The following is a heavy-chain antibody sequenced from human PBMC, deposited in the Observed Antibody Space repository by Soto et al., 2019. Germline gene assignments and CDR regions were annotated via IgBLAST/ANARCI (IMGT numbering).Heavy chain of an antibody. V-gene: IGHV3-7*01. D-gene: IGHD5-18*01. CDR2: IKQDGSEK. CDR1: GFTFSAYW. Sequence: PVGSLRLSCAASGFTFSAYWMSWVRQAPGKGLEWVANIKQDGSEKNHVDSVKGRFTISRDNAKNSLFLQMNSLRADDTAVYYCARDGGYSYGFSFDFWGQGIRVTVSS. CDR3: ARDGGYSYGFSFDF. J-gene: IGHJ4*02.